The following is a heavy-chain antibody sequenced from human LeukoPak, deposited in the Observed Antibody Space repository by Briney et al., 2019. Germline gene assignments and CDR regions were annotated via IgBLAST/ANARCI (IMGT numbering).Heavy chain of an antibody. CDR1: GYTFTSYG. CDR3: VREEAKEGYFDY. CDR2: ISAYNGNT. D-gene: IGHD1-26*01. V-gene: IGHV1-18*01. J-gene: IGHJ4*02. Sequence: ASVKVSCKASGYTFTSYGISWVRQAPGQGLEWMGWISAYNGNTNYAQKLQGRVTMTTDTSTSTAYMELRSLRSDDTAVYYCVREEAKEGYFDYWGQGTLVTVSS.